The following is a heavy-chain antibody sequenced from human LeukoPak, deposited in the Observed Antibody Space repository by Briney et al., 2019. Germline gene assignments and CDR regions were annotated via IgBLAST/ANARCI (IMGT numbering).Heavy chain of an antibody. CDR2: IIPILGIA. J-gene: IGHJ6*02. CDR1: GGTFSSYA. V-gene: IGHV1-69*04. CDR3: ARDGPLKTGMDV. Sequence: SVKVSCKASGGTFSSYAISWVRQAPGQGLEWMGRIIPILGIANYAQKFQGRVTITADKSTSTAYMELSSLRSEDTAVYYCARDGPLKTGMDVWGQGTTVTVSS.